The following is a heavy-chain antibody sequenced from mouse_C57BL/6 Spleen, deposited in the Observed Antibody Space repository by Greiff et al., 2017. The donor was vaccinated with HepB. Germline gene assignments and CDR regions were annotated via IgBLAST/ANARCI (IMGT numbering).Heavy chain of an antibody. D-gene: IGHD2-3*01. J-gene: IGHJ4*01. CDR1: GFTFSSYA. CDR3: TIYDGYYVRAMDY. CDR2: ISSGGDYI. V-gene: IGHV5-9-1*02. Sequence: EVQLMESGEGLVKPGGSLKLSCAASGFTFSSYAMSWVRQTPEKRLEWVAYISSGGDYIYYADTVKGRFTISRDNARNTLYLQMSSLKAEDTAMYYCTIYDGYYVRAMDYWGQGTAVTVSS.